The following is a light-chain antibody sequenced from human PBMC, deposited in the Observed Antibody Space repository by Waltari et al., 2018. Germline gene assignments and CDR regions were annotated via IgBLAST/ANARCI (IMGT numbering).Light chain of an antibody. CDR2: DVT. CDR3: NSYTGSSTSVL. V-gene: IGLV2-14*03. Sequence: QYALTQPASVSGSPGQSITISCTGTSGEVGGYNYVHWYQHHPGKAPNHIIYDVTKRPSRVSIRCSGSKSGNTASLTISGLQADDEADYYCNSYTGSSTSVLFGGGTKLTVL. J-gene: IGLJ3*02. CDR1: SGEVGGYNY.